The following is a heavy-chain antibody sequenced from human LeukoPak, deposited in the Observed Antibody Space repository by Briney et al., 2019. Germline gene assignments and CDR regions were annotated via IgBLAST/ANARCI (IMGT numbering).Heavy chain of an antibody. CDR2: INAGNGNT. CDR1: GYTFTSYA. CDR3: ARDSVLLWFGEHNWFDP. J-gene: IGHJ5*02. D-gene: IGHD3-10*01. Sequence: ASVKVSCKASGYTFTSYAMHWVRQAPGQRLEWMGWINAGNGNTKYSQKFQGRVTITRDTSASIAYMELSSLRSEDTAVYYCARDSVLLWFGEHNWFDPWGQGTLVTVSS. V-gene: IGHV1-3*01.